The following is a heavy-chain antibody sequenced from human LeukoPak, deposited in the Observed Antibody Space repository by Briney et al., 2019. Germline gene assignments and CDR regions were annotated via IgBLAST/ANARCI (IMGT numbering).Heavy chain of an antibody. D-gene: IGHD5-12*01. Sequence: GGSLRLSCAASGFTFSSYWMHWVRQAPGKGLVWVSRIDSDGSSTSYADSVKGRFTISRDNAKNTLYLQMNSLRAEDTAVYYCARDPGVASPDYWGQGTLVTVSS. CDR1: GFTFSSYW. V-gene: IGHV3-74*01. CDR2: IDSDGSST. CDR3: ARDPGVASPDY. J-gene: IGHJ4*02.